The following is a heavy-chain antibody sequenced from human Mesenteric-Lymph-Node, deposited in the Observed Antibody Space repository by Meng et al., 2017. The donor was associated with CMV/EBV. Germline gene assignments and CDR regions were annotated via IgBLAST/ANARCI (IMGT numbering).Heavy chain of an antibody. V-gene: IGHV3-13*01. CDR3: ARDLWFGEFLSDY. D-gene: IGHD3-10*01. CDR1: GFTFSTYD. Sequence: GGSLRLSCAASGFTFSTYDMHWVRRPTGKRLEWVSTIDIDDVTSYSDSVKGRFTISRENAKNSLFLQMNSLRAEDTAVYYCARDLWFGEFLSDYWGQGTLVTVSS. CDR2: IDIDDVT. J-gene: IGHJ4*02.